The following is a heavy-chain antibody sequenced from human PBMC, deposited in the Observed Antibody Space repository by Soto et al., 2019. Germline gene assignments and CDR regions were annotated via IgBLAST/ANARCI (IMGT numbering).Heavy chain of an antibody. J-gene: IGHJ1*01. D-gene: IGHD3-22*01. CDR2: IYSGGST. CDR1: GFTVSSNY. Sequence: EVQLVESGGGLIQPGGSLRLSCAASGFTVSSNYMSWVRQAPGKGLEWVAVIYSGGSTYYADSVKSRFTISRDNSKNTLYLQMNSLRAEDTAVDYCARDRVESGYPEYFQHWGQGTLVTVSS. CDR3: ARDRVESGYPEYFQH. V-gene: IGHV3-53*01.